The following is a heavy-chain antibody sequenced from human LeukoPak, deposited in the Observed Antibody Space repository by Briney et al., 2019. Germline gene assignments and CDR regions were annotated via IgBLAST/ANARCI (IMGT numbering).Heavy chain of an antibody. CDR2: IQPGDSDT. Sequence: GESLKISCKGSGYRFSSYWIVWLRQMPGQGLEWMGIIQPGDSDTRYSPSFQGQVTSSVDKSISTAYLQWSSLKASDTAMYYCARHVKECLADYWGQGTLVTVSS. J-gene: IGHJ4*02. V-gene: IGHV5-51*01. CDR1: GYRFSSYW. D-gene: IGHD5/OR15-5a*01. CDR3: ARHVKECLADY.